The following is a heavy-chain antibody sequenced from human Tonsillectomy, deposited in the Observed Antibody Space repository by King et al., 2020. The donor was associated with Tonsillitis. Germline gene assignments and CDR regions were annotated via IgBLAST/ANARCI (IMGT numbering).Heavy chain of an antibody. Sequence: QLVQSGGGLVQPGRSLRLSCIISGFTFDDYAMHWVRQVPGKGLEWVSGMSWNGGNISYADSVKGRFTVSRDNAKNSLYLQMNSLRPDDTALYYCAKDLHSGVLGSSGFAFWGQGTMVTVSS. CDR1: GFTFDDYA. D-gene: IGHD3-10*01. V-gene: IGHV3-9*01. CDR2: MSWNGGNI. J-gene: IGHJ3*01. CDR3: AKDLHSGVLGSSGFAF.